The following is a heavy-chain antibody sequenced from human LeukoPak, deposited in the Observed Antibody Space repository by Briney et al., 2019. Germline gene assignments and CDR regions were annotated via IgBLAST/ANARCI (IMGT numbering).Heavy chain of an antibody. Sequence: ASVTVSFTSSVYTFTIYYMHWVRQAPGQGLEGMGWINPYIGCTNYAQKFQGTVTMTSDTSISTAYMELSRLRSDDTAVYYCARAPGYCSSTSCPNWFDPWGQGTLVTVPS. J-gene: IGHJ5*02. CDR2: INPYIGCT. D-gene: IGHD2-2*03. V-gene: IGHV1-2*02. CDR3: ARAPGYCSSTSCPNWFDP. CDR1: VYTFTIYY.